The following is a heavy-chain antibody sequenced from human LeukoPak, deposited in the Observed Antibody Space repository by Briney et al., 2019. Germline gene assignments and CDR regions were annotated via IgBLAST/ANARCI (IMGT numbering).Heavy chain of an antibody. V-gene: IGHV3-21*04. CDR3: ARRDWFGQHFNNWFDP. Sequence: KSGGSLRLSCAASGFTFSSYSMNWVRQAPGKGLEWVSSISSSSSYIYYADSVKGRFTISRDNAKNSLYLQMNSLRAEDTAVYYCARRDWFGQHFNNWFDPWGQGTLVTVSS. CDR2: ISSSSSYI. J-gene: IGHJ5*02. D-gene: IGHD3-10*01. CDR1: GFTFSSYS.